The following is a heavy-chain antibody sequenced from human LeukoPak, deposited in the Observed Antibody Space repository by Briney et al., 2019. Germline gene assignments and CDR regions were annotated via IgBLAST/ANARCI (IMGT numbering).Heavy chain of an antibody. J-gene: IGHJ4*02. CDR2: ISGTGGSS. D-gene: IGHD3-22*01. CDR3: AKDQWRYFDSSGYYFFDY. CDR1: GFTFSSYA. V-gene: IGHV3-23*01. Sequence: GGSLRLSCAASGFTFSSYAMSWVRQAPGKGLEWVLGISGTGGSSYYADSVRGRFAISRDNSKNTLYLQMNSLRAEDTAVYYCAKDQWRYFDSSGYYFFDYWGQGTLVTVSS.